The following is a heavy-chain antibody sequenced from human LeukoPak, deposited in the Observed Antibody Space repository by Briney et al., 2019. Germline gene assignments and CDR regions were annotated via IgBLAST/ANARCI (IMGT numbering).Heavy chain of an antibody. V-gene: IGHV1-69*04. CDR3: ARAFQGSGGMDV. J-gene: IGHJ6*02. CDR1: GGTFSSYA. D-gene: IGHD3-10*01. CDR2: IIPILGIA. Sequence: SVKVSCKASGGTFSSYAISWVRQAPGQGLEWMGRIIPILGIANYAQKFQGRVTITADKSTSTAYMELSSLRSEDTAVYYCARAFQGSGGMDVWGQGTTVTVSS.